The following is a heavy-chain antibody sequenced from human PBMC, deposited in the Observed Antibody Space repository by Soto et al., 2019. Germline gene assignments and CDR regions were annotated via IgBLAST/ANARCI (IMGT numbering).Heavy chain of an antibody. V-gene: IGHV1-69*13. D-gene: IGHD3-3*01. CDR3: ATRITIFGVVTDYYYYGMDV. CDR1: GGTFSSYA. CDR2: IIPIFGTA. J-gene: IGHJ6*02. Sequence: EASVKVSCKASGGTFSSYAISWVRQAPGQGLEWMGGIIPIFGTANYAQKFQGRVTITADESTSTAYMELSSLRSEDTAVYYCATRITIFGVVTDYYYYGMDVWGQGTTVTVSS.